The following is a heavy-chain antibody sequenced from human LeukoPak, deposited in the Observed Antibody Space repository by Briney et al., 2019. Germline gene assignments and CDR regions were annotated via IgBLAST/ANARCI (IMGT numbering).Heavy chain of an antibody. D-gene: IGHD2-2*01. V-gene: IGHV4-34*01. J-gene: IGHJ3*02. CDR1: GGSFSGYY. CDR3: ARAQLGYCSSTSCYWLIPVAFGI. CDR2: INHSGST. Sequence: PSETLSLTCAVYGGSFSGYYWSWIRQPPGKGLEWIGEINHSGSTTYNPSLKSRVTISVDTSKNQFSLKLSSVTDADTDVYYCARAQLGYCSSTSCYWLIPVAFGIWGQGKMVTVSS.